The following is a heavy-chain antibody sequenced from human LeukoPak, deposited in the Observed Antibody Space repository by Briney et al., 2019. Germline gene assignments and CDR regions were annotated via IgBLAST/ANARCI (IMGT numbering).Heavy chain of an antibody. CDR1: GYTFTCYY. CDR2: INPNSGGT. Sequence: ASVKVSCKASGYTFTCYYMLWVRQAPGQGLEWMGWINPNSGGTNYAQKFQGRVTMTRDTSISTAYMELSRLRSDDTAVYYCARVIGESRITIFGVAPRYAFDIWGQGTMVTVSS. V-gene: IGHV1-2*02. D-gene: IGHD3-3*01. CDR3: ARVIGESRITIFGVAPRYAFDI. J-gene: IGHJ3*02.